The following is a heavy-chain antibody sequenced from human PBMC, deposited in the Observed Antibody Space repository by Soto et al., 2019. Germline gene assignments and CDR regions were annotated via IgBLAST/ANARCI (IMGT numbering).Heavy chain of an antibody. CDR2: ISAYNGNT. D-gene: IGHD2-15*01. CDR3: ARGGDIVVVLAAMSSWFDP. Sequence: QVQLVQSGAEVKKPGASVKVSCKASGYTFTSYGISWVRQAPGQGLEWMGWISAYNGNTNYAQKLQGRVTMTTDTSTSTAYMVLRSLGSDDTAVYYCARGGDIVVVLAAMSSWFDPWGQGTLVTVSS. CDR1: GYTFTSYG. V-gene: IGHV1-18*01. J-gene: IGHJ5*02.